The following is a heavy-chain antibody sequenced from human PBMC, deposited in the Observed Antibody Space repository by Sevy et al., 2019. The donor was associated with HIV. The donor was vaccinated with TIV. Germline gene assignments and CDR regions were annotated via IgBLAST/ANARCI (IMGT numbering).Heavy chain of an antibody. V-gene: IGHV3-23*01. CDR3: AKGSSATGYDP. Sequence: GGSLRLSCAASGFTFSDAIMTWGRQAPGKGLEWVSSIRGNGVSTYYADSVKGRFTISRDNSKNTLYLQMNSLRAEDTAICYCAKGSSATGYDPWGQGTLVTVSS. CDR1: GFTFSDAI. CDR2: IRGNGVST. J-gene: IGHJ5*02. D-gene: IGHD2-15*01.